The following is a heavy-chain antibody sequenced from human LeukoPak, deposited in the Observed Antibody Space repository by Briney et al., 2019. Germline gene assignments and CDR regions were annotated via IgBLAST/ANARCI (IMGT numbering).Heavy chain of an antibody. CDR3: ARDYDHYMDV. J-gene: IGHJ6*03. CDR1: GFTFDDYA. Sequence: GRSLRLSCAASGFTFDDYAMHWVRQAPGKGLEWVSGISWNSGSIGYADSVKGRFTISRDNAKSALYLQMDTLRAEDTAVYYCARDYDHYMDVWGKGTTVTVS. V-gene: IGHV3-9*01. CDR2: ISWNSGSI.